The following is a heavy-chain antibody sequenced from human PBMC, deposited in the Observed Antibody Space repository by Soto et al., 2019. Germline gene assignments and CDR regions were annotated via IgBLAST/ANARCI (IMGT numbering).Heavy chain of an antibody. Sequence: ASVKVSCKVSGYTLTELSMHWVRQAPGKGLEWMGGFDPEDGETIYAQKFQGRVTMTRDTSTSTVYMELSSLRSEDTAVYYCAKDVLRFLEWLAFYGMDVWGQGTTVTVSS. D-gene: IGHD3-3*01. CDR2: FDPEDGET. CDR3: AKDVLRFLEWLAFYGMDV. J-gene: IGHJ6*02. CDR1: GYTLTELS. V-gene: IGHV1-24*01.